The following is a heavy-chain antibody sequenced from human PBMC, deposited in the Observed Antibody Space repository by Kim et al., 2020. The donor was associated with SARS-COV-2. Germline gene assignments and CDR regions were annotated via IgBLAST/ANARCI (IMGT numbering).Heavy chain of an antibody. CDR2: INHSGST. D-gene: IGHD6-13*01. V-gene: IGHV4-34*01. CDR1: GGSFSGYY. Sequence: SETLSLTCAVYGGSFSGYYWSWIRQPPGKGLEWIGEINHSGSTNYNPSLKSRVTISVDTSKNQFSLKLSSVTAADTAVYYCARGGGAAAAGRNYFDYWGQGTLVTVSS. J-gene: IGHJ4*02. CDR3: ARGGGAAAAGRNYFDY.